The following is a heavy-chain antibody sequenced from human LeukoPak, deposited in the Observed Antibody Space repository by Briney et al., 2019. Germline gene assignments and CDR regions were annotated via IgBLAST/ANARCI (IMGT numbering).Heavy chain of an antibody. Sequence: GASVKVSCKASGYTFTGHYMHWVRQAPGQGLEWMGWINPNSGGTNYAQKFQGRVTMTRDTSISTAYMELSRLRSDDTAVYYCARVRVVAGLRYYYYYGMDVWGQGTTVTVSS. CDR3: ARVRVVAGLRYYYYYGMDV. J-gene: IGHJ6*02. D-gene: IGHD2-15*01. CDR2: INPNSGGT. V-gene: IGHV1-2*02. CDR1: GYTFTGHY.